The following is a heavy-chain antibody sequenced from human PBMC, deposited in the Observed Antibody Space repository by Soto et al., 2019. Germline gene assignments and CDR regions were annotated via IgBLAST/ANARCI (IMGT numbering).Heavy chain of an antibody. CDR2: ISSSGSTI. CDR3: ASAVTGYSSGWYIGGDY. CDR1: GFTFSDYY. Sequence: GGSLRLSCAASGFTFSDYYMSWIRQAPGKGLECVSYISSSGSTIYYADSVKGRFTISRDNAKNSLYLQMNSLRAEDTAVYYCASAVTGYSSGWYIGGDYWGQGTLVTVSS. J-gene: IGHJ4*02. D-gene: IGHD6-19*01. V-gene: IGHV3-11*01.